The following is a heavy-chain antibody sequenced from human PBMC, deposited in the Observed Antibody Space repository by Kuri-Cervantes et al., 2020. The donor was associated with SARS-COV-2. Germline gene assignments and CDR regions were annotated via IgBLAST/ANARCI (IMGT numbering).Heavy chain of an antibody. D-gene: IGHD1-14*01. CDR1: GLTFVNYA. V-gene: IGHV1-18*01. CDR2: ISVYSGKT. J-gene: IGHJ4*02. CDR3: ARAGFDY. Sequence: ASVKVSCKSSGLTFVNYAMHWVRQAPGRRLEWMGWISVYSGKTNYTEKMQGRVTLTTDTSTSTAYLDLRSLRSDDTAIYYCARAGFDYWGQGTLVTVSS.